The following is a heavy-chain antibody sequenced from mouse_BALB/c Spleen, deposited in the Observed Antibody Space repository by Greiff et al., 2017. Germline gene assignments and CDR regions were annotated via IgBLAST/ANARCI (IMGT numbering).Heavy chain of an antibody. D-gene: IGHD2-3*01. J-gene: IGHJ4*01. Sequence: DVHLVESGGGLVQPGGSLKLSCAASGFTFSSYGMSWVRQTPDKRLELVATINSNGGSTYYPDSVKGRFTISRDNAKNTLYLQMSSLKSEDTAMYYCARVYDLYAMDYWGQGTSVTVSS. CDR3: ARVYDLYAMDY. CDR1: GFTFSSYG. CDR2: INSNGGST. V-gene: IGHV5-6-3*01.